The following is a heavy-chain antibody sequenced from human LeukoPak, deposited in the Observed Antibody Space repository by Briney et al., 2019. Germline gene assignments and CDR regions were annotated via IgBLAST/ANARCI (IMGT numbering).Heavy chain of an antibody. V-gene: IGHV4-39*01. CDR2: IYYSGST. CDR3: ARYSSAYYYDFHY. Sequence: PSETLSLTCTVSGGSISDSDYYWGWIRQPPGKGLEWIGSIYYSGSTYYNPSLKSRVTISVDTSKNQFSLKLSSVTAADTAVYYCARYSSAYYYDFHYWGQGTLVTVSS. D-gene: IGHD3-22*01. CDR1: GGSISDSDYY. J-gene: IGHJ4*02.